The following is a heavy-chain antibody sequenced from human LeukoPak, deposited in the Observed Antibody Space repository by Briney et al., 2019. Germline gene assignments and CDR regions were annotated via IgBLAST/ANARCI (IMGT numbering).Heavy chain of an antibody. Sequence: GGSLRLSCAASGFTFSSYWMSWVRQAPGKGLEWVANIKQDGSEKYYVGSVKGRFTISRDNAKNSLYLQMNSLRAEDTAVYYCARDSFWGYYDFWSGSSDYWGQGTLVTASS. CDR1: GFTFSSYW. CDR2: IKQDGSEK. D-gene: IGHD3-3*01. J-gene: IGHJ4*02. V-gene: IGHV3-7*01. CDR3: ARDSFWGYYDFWSGSSDY.